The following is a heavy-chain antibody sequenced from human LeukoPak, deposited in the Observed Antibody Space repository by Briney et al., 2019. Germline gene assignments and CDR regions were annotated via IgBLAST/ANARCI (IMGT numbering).Heavy chain of an antibody. V-gene: IGHV3-23*01. CDR1: GFTFSSYA. CDR3: AKYAGGLVS. J-gene: IGHJ5*02. Sequence: GGSLRLSCAASGFTFSSYAMSWVRQAPGKGLEWVSAISGGGGSTYYADSVKGRYTISRDNPKNTLYLQINSLRAEDTAVYYCAKYAGGLVSWGQGTLVTVSS. CDR2: ISGGGGST. D-gene: IGHD2-21*01.